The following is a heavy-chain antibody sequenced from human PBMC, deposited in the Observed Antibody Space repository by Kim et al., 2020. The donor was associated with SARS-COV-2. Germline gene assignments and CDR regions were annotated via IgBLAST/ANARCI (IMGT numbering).Heavy chain of an antibody. CDR2: T. J-gene: IGHJ6*02. V-gene: IGHV4-30-2*04. CDR3: ARGDYFYYAMDI. Sequence: TYYNPSLKSRVVISLDTSRNQFSLRLTSVTATDTAVYYCARGDYFYYAMDIWGQGTTVTVSS.